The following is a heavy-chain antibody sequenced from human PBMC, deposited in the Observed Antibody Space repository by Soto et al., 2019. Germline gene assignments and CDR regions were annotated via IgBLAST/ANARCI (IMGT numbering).Heavy chain of an antibody. CDR3: ASYWNYDYGMDI. J-gene: IGHJ6*02. Sequence: ASVKVSCKASGGTFSSYAISWVRQAPGQGLEWMGGIIPIFGTANYAQKFQGRVTITADESTSTAYMELSSLRSEDTAVYYCASYWNYDYGMDIWGQGTTVTVSS. V-gene: IGHV1-69*13. CDR2: IIPIFGTA. CDR1: GGTFSSYA. D-gene: IGHD1-1*01.